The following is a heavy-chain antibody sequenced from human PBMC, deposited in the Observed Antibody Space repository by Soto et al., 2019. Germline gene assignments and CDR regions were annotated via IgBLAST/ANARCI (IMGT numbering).Heavy chain of an antibody. V-gene: IGHV3-21*01. D-gene: IGHD6-13*01. CDR3: ARDRGIAADDLYYYYGMDV. CDR1: GFTFSSYS. J-gene: IGHJ6*02. Sequence: EVQLVESGGGLVKPGGSLRLSCAASGFTFSSYSMNWVRQAPGKGLEWVSSISSSSSYIYYADSVKGRFTISRDNTKNSLYLQMNRLGAEDTAVYYCARDRGIAADDLYYYYGMDVGGQGTTVTVSS. CDR2: ISSSSSYI.